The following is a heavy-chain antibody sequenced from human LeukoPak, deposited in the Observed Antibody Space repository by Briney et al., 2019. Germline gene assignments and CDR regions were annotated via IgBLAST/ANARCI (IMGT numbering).Heavy chain of an antibody. CDR1: GGSTSTYY. J-gene: IGHJ5*02. Sequence: SETLSLTCSLSGGSTSTYYWSWIRQPPGKGLEWIGYIHYSGNTNYNPSLKSRVTISVDTSKNQFSLKVSSVTAADTAVYYCAREGPAGTNLKWFDHWGQGTLVTVSS. CDR2: IHYSGNT. V-gene: IGHV4-59*01. CDR3: AREGPAGTNLKWFDH. D-gene: IGHD1-1*01.